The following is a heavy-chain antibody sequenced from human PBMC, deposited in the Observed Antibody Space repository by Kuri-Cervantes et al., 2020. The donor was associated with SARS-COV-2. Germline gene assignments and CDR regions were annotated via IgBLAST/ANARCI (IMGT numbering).Heavy chain of an antibody. CDR2: INPNSGGT. Sequence: ASVKVSCKASGYTFTGYYMHWVRQAPGQGLEWMGWINPNSGGTNYAQKLQGRVTMTTDTSTSTAYMELRSLRSDDTAVYYCARDFFAGYSSSRYSPWGQGTLVTVSS. D-gene: IGHD6-13*01. CDR1: GYTFTGYY. V-gene: IGHV1-2*02. CDR3: ARDFFAGYSSSRYSP. J-gene: IGHJ5*02.